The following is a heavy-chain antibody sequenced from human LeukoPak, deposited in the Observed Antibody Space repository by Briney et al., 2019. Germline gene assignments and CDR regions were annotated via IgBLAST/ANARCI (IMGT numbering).Heavy chain of an antibody. CDR3: ARVGRSTYYYDSSGQFSRGAFDI. CDR1: GGSISSSNW. V-gene: IGHV4-4*02. CDR2: IYHSGST. Sequence: SGTLSLTCAVSGGSISSSNWWSWVRQPPGKGLEWIGEIYHSGSTNYNPSLKSRVTISVDKSKNQFSLKLSSVTAADTAVYYCARVGRSTYYYDSSGQFSRGAFDIWGQGTMVTVSS. D-gene: IGHD3-22*01. J-gene: IGHJ3*02.